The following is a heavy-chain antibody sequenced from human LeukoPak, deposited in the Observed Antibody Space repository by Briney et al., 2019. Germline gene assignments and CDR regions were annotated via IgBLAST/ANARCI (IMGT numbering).Heavy chain of an antibody. J-gene: IGHJ4*02. V-gene: IGHV1-46*01. CDR1: GYTFTNFF. CDR3: AGGLGFYTLFDY. CDR2: INTNDGTT. D-gene: IGHD2/OR15-2a*01. Sequence: ASVKVSCKASGYTFTNFFMRWVRQAPGQGLEWMGLINTNDGTTSYQQKFHGRVTMTRDTSTSTVYMELSSLRSEDTAVYYCAGGLGFYTLFDYWGQGTLVAVPS.